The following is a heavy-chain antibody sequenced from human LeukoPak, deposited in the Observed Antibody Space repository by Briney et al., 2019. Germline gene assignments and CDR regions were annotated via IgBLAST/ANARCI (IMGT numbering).Heavy chain of an antibody. CDR2: INSDGSST. J-gene: IGHJ4*02. Sequence: QPGGSLRLSCAASGFTFSSYWMHWVRQAPGKGLVWVSRINSDGSSTIYADSVKGRFTISRDNAKNTLYLQMNSLRAEDTAVYYCARGWYDSSGYYSWPTRTRNFDYWGQGTLVTVSS. CDR3: ARGWYDSSGYYSWPTRTRNFDY. CDR1: GFTFSSYW. V-gene: IGHV3-74*01. D-gene: IGHD3-22*01.